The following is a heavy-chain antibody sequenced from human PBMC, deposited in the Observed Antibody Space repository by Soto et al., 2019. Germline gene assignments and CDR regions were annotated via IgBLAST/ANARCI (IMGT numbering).Heavy chain of an antibody. D-gene: IGHD5-12*01. J-gene: IGHJ6*02. CDR2: INAGNGNT. Sequence: ASVKVSCKASGYTFTSYGFSWVRQAPGQRLEWMGWINAGNGNTKYSQKFQGRVTITRDTSASTAYMELSSLRSEDTAVYYCARGVGYGNYGMDVWGQGTTVTVSS. CDR1: GYTFTSYG. V-gene: IGHV1-3*01. CDR3: ARGVGYGNYGMDV.